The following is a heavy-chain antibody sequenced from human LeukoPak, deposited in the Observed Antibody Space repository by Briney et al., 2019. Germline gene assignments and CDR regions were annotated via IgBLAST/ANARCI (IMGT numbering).Heavy chain of an antibody. CDR2: INPSGGST. D-gene: IGHD6-13*01. Sequence: ASVKVSCKASGYTFTSYYMHWARQAPGQGLEWMGIINPSGGSTSYAQKFQGRVTMTRDMSMSTVYMELSSLRYEDTAVYYCARATGYSSSWAPFEYWGQGILVTVSS. V-gene: IGHV1-46*01. CDR3: ARATGYSSSWAPFEY. CDR1: GYTFTSYY. J-gene: IGHJ4*02.